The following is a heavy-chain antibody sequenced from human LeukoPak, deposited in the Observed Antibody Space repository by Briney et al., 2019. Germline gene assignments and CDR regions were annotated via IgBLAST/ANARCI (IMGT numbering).Heavy chain of an antibody. V-gene: IGHV3-23*01. CDR3: AKRVPYSSSSVYFDY. CDR2: ISDSGSDT. CDR1: GFTFSNYA. D-gene: IGHD6-6*01. Sequence: GGSLRLSCAASGFTFSNYAMSWVRQAPGKGLEWVSAISDSGSDTYYADSVKGRFTISKDNSKNTLYLRMNSLRADDTAVYYCAKRVPYSSSSVYFDYWGQGTLVTVSS. J-gene: IGHJ4*02.